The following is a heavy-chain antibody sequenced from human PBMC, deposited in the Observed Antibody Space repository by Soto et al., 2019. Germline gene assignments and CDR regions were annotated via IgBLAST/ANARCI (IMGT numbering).Heavy chain of an antibody. CDR1: GYTFTSYA. CDR3: ARVDLFPSRSWYPPQMDV. CDR2: INAGNGNT. V-gene: IGHV1-3*01. Sequence: QVQLVQSGAEVKKPGASVKVSCKASGYTFTSYAMHWVRQAPGQRLEWMGWINAGNGNTKYSQKFQGRVTITRDTXAXTXXIELSRLRSEDTAVYYCARVDLFPSRSWYPPQMDVWGQGTTVTVSS. D-gene: IGHD2-15*01. J-gene: IGHJ6*02.